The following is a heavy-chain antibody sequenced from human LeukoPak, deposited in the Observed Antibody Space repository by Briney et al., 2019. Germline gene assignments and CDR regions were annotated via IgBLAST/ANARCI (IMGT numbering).Heavy chain of an antibody. CDR2: IIPIFGIA. CDR1: GGTFSSYA. CDR3: ARAIGFGELFPGY. Sequence: SVKVSCKASGGTFSSYAISWVRQAPGQGLEWMGGIIPIFGIANYAQKFQGRVTITADESTSTAYMELSSLRSEDTAVYYCARAIGFGELFPGYWGQGTLVTVSS. D-gene: IGHD3-10*01. V-gene: IGHV1-69*13. J-gene: IGHJ4*02.